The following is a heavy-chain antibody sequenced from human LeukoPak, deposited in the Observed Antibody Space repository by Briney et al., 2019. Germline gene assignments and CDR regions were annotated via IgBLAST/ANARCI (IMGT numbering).Heavy chain of an antibody. Sequence: QPGGSLRLSCAASGFAFSSYNMNWVRQAPGKGLEWVSYISSSSSTIYYADSVKGRFTISRDKAKNTLYLQMNSLRAEDTAVYYCARALYYYDSSGPEDYWGQGTLVTVSS. CDR2: ISSSSSTI. J-gene: IGHJ4*02. CDR1: GFAFSSYN. CDR3: ARALYYYDSSGPEDY. D-gene: IGHD3-22*01. V-gene: IGHV3-48*01.